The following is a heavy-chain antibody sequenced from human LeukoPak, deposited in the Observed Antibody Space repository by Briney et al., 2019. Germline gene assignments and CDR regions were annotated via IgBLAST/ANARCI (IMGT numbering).Heavy chain of an antibody. D-gene: IGHD2-2*01. CDR2: IYYSGST. J-gene: IGHJ6*02. V-gene: IGHV4-59*01. CDR1: GGSISSYY. Sequence: SETLSLTCTVSGGSISSYYWSWLRQPPGKGLEWIGYIYYSGSTNYNPSLKSRVTISVDTSKNQFSLKLSSVTAADTAVYYCARDSLGCSSTSCYYYGMDVWGQGTTVTVSS. CDR3: ARDSLGCSSTSCYYYGMDV.